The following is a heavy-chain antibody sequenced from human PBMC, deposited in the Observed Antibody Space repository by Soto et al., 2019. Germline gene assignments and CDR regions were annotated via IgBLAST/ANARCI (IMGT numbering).Heavy chain of an antibody. CDR2: ISTSGNT. J-gene: IGHJ5*02. Sequence: SETLSLTCSVSGVSMRNSYWTWIRQSAGKGLEWIGRISTSGNTNYNPSLNSRLTMSVDTSKNQVSLKLTSVTAADTAVYYCARGGGVPALGDPWGQGTLVPVSS. V-gene: IGHV4-4*07. CDR1: GVSMRNSY. D-gene: IGHD3-16*01. CDR3: ARGGGVPALGDP.